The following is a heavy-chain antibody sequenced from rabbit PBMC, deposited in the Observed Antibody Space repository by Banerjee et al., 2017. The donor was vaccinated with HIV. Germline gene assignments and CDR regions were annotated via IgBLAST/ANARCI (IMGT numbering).Heavy chain of an antibody. Sequence: QQQLEESGGGLVKPGGTLTLTCKASGIDFSSGYDLCWVRQAPGKGLELIGCTYLGTGDIWYASWTKGRFTISKTSSTTVTLQMTGLTAADTATYFCARAGYPGYGYIPLDLWGPGTLVTVS. D-gene: IGHD7-1*01. CDR2: TYLGTGDI. CDR3: ARAGYPGYGYIPLDL. J-gene: IGHJ6*01. V-gene: IGHV1S45*01. CDR1: GIDFSSGYD.